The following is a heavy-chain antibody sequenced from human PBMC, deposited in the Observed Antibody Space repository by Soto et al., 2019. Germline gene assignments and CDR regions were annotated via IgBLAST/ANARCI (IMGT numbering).Heavy chain of an antibody. CDR3: TEGTRF. Sequence: EVQLVESGGGLVKPGASLRLSCAASGFTFSTAWMSWVRQAPGKGLEWVGRIKSKTDGGTTDCAAPVKGRFSISRDDSKATLYLQMDSLKVEDTAVYYCTEGTRFWGQGTLVTVSS. V-gene: IGHV3-15*01. J-gene: IGHJ4*02. CDR2: IKSKTDGGTT. D-gene: IGHD4-17*01. CDR1: GFTFSTAW.